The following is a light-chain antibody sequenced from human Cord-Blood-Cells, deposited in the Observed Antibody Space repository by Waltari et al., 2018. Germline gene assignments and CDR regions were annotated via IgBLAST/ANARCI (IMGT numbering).Light chain of an antibody. CDR1: SSGVGSYNL. CDR2: EVS. J-gene: IGLJ1*01. V-gene: IGLV2-23*02. CDR3: CSYAGSSTYV. Sequence: QSALTQPASVSGSPGQSITISCTGTSSGVGSYNLVSWYQQHPGKAPKLMIYEVSKRPSGVSNRFSGSKSGNTASLTISGLQAEYEADYSCCSYAGSSTYVFGTGTKVTVL.